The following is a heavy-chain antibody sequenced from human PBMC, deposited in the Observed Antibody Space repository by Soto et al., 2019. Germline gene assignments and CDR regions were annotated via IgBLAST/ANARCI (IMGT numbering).Heavy chain of an antibody. D-gene: IGHD5-18*01. CDR2: IIPIFGTA. CDR3: AVDTAMVATSYYYYGMDV. Sequence: QVQLVQSGAEVKKPGSSVKVSCKASGGTFSSYAISWVRQAPGQGLEWMGGIIPIFGTANYAQKFQGRVTITADESTSTAYMELSRLRSEDTAVYYCAVDTAMVATSYYYYGMDVWGQGTTVTVSS. V-gene: IGHV1-69*12. J-gene: IGHJ6*02. CDR1: GGTFSSYA.